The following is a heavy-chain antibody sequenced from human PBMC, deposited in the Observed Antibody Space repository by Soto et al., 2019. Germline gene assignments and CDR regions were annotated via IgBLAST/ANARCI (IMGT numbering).Heavy chain of an antibody. Sequence: GGSLRLSCAGSGFTFSAFSMNWVRQAPGKGLEWISYIIGSSSTIYYADSVKGRFSISRDNAKNSVYLQMNSLRHEDTAVYYCARSGVWEPRDYWGQGTLVTVSS. CDR1: GFTFSAFS. CDR3: ARSGVWEPRDY. CDR2: IIGSSSTI. J-gene: IGHJ4*02. D-gene: IGHD1-26*01. V-gene: IGHV3-48*02.